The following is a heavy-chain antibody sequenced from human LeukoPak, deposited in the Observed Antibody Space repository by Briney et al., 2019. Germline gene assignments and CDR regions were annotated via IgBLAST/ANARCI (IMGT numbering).Heavy chain of an antibody. D-gene: IGHD2-2*01. CDR1: GFTFTTYW. J-gene: IGHJ5*02. CDR3: ARDRDVVVPAAMTGWFDP. V-gene: IGHV3-30*03. CDR2: ISYDGSNK. Sequence: PGESLRLSCAASGFTFTTYWLGWVRQPPGKGLEWVAVISYDGSNKYYADSVKGRFTISRDNSKNTLYLQMNSLRAEDTAVYYCARDRDVVVPAAMTGWFDPWGQGTLVTVSS.